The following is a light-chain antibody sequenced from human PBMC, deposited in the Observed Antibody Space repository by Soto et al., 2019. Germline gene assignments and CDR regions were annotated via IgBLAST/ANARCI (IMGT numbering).Light chain of an antibody. V-gene: IGKV1-9*01. J-gene: IGKJ3*01. CDR1: QGISSY. Sequence: DIQLTQSPSFLSASVGDRVTITCRASQGISSYLAWYQQKPGKAPKLLIYAASTLQSGVPSRFSGSGAGTEFTLTLSGLQPEDFATYYCQHLTFGPGTKVDIK. CDR2: AAS. CDR3: QHLT.